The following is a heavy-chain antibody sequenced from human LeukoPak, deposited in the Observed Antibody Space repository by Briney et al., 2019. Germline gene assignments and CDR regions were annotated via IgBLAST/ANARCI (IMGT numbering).Heavy chain of an antibody. J-gene: IGHJ6*04. Sequence: ASLTVSCKASGYTFTAYYMHSVRQAAGQVLAGSVWIHPNSGGTNYAQKFQGWVTMTRDTSISTVYMELSRLRSDDTAVYYCARDLGLDFDWSDGMDVWGKGTTVTVSS. D-gene: IGHD3-9*01. V-gene: IGHV1-2*04. CDR2: IHPNSGGT. CDR1: GYTFTAYY. CDR3: ARDLGLDFDWSDGMDV.